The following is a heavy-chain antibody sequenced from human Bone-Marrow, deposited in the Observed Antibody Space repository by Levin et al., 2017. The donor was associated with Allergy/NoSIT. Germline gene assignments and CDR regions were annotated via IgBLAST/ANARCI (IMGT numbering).Heavy chain of an antibody. Sequence: GESLKISCAASGFTFSSYSMNWVRQAPGKGLEWVSSISSSSSYIYYADSVKGRFTISRDNAKNSLYLQMNSLRAEDTAVYYCARRGVVVVPAVLYYYYYGMDGWGQGTTVTVSS. CDR3: ARRGVVVVPAVLYYYYYGMDG. CDR2: ISSSSSYI. CDR1: GFTFSSYS. J-gene: IGHJ6*02. V-gene: IGHV3-21*01. D-gene: IGHD2-2*01.